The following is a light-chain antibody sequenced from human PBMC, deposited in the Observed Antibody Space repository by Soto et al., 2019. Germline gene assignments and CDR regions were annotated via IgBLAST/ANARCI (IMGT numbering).Light chain of an antibody. J-gene: IGKJ1*01. CDR1: QSISSS. V-gene: IGKV1-5*03. CDR3: QKYNNYSGT. Sequence: DIQMTQSPSSLSASVGDSVTITCRASQSISSSLAWYQEKPGKAPKLLIYKAASLESGVPSRFSGSGSGTEFTLTISSLQPDDFATYYCQKYNNYSGTCGQGTKGDI. CDR2: KAA.